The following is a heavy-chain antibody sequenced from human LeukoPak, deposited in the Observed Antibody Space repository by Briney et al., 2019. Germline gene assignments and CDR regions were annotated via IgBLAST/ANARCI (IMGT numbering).Heavy chain of an antibody. D-gene: IGHD3-22*01. CDR1: GFTFSSYS. J-gene: IGHJ4*02. CDR2: ISSSSSYI. CDR3: AKDGVRKGRYYYDSSGYSDY. V-gene: IGHV3-21*04. Sequence: PGGSLRLSCAASGFTFSSYSMNWVRQAPGKGLEWVSSISSSSSYIYYADSVKGRFTISRDNAKNSLYLQMNSLRAEDTAVYYCAKDGVRKGRYYYDSSGYSDYWGQGTLVTVSS.